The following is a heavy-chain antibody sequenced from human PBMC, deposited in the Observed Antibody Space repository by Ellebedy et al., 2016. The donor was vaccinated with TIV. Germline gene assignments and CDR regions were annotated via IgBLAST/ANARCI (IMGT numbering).Heavy chain of an antibody. CDR2: VSSDGKTK. V-gene: IGHV3-30*18. D-gene: IGHD2-8*01. CDR1: GFTFRNYW. CDR3: TKELMHAINGFDI. Sequence: GGSLRLSCAASGFTFRNYWMTWLRQAPGKGLEWVAVVSSDGKTKYYLDSVKGRFTISRDNSKNTLSLEMNSLRAEDTATYYCTKELMHAINGFDIWGQGTMVTVSS. J-gene: IGHJ3*02.